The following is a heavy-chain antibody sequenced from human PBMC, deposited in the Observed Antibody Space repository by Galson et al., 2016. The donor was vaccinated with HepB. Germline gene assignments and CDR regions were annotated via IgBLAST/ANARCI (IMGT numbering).Heavy chain of an antibody. CDR2: ISGVGDTQ. CDR1: GSGVSDKF. CDR3: ETPVTSYNMGV. J-gene: IGHJ6*02. Sequence: SLRLSCAGSGSGVSDKFMSWIRQAPGKGLEWVSYISGVGDTQFYADSVKGRFTISRDNAKNSLYLQMNSLRVEDTAVYYCETPVTSYNMGVWGQGTTVTVSS. D-gene: IGHD5-24*01. V-gene: IGHV3-11*01.